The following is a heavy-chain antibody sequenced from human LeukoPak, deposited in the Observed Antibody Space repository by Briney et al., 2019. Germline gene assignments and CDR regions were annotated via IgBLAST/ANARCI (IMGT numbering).Heavy chain of an antibody. CDR1: GFTFDRFT. J-gene: IGHJ4*02. Sequence: GGSLRLSCAASGFTFDRFTIHWVRQTPGKGLEWVSLISWDGGRTYYADSVKGRFTISRDNSKNSLYLQMNSLRAEDTALYYCAKDYGSGSYYGLDYWGQGTLVTVSS. V-gene: IGHV3-43D*03. CDR3: AKDYGSGSYYGLDY. CDR2: ISWDGGRT. D-gene: IGHD3-10*01.